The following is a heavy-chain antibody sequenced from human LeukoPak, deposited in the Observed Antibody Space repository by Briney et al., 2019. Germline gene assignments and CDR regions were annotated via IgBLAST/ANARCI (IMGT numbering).Heavy chain of an antibody. V-gene: IGHV3-30-3*01. CDR3: ARDLSYGTRRFYGMDV. D-gene: IGHD5-18*01. CDR2: ISYDGSNK. CDR1: GFTFSSYA. J-gene: IGHJ6*02. Sequence: GGSLRLSCAASGFTFSSYAMHWVRQAPGKGLEWVAVISYDGSNKYYADSVKGRFTVSRDNAKNSLYLQMNSLRAEDTAVYYCARDLSYGTRRFYGMDVWGQGTTVTVSS.